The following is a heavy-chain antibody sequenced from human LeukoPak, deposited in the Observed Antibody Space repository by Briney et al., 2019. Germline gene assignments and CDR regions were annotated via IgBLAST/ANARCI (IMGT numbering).Heavy chain of an antibody. CDR2: IWNDGSYK. J-gene: IGHJ3*02. D-gene: IGHD6-19*01. Sequence: GGSLRLSCVASGFTFSSYGMHWVRQAPGKGLAWVAIIWNDGSYKYYGDSVKGRFTISRDNSKNTLYLQMSGLRAEDTAIYYCARVLAWGTGWWENAFDIWGQGTTVTVSS. CDR1: GFTFSSYG. V-gene: IGHV3-33*01. CDR3: ARVLAWGTGWWENAFDI.